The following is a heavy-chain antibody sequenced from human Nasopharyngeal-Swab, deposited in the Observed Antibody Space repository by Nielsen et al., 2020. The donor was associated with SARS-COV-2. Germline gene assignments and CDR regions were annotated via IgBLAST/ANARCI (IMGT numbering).Heavy chain of an antibody. CDR1: GFTFSSYG. Sequence: GESLKISCAASGFTFSSYGMHWVRQAPGEGLEWVAFIRYDGFNQHYVDSVKGRFTISRDSFKNTLYLQLNSLRAEDTAVYYCAKDHKMDSGGGVGYMDVWGKGTTVTASS. V-gene: IGHV3-30*02. CDR3: AKDHKMDSGGGVGYMDV. J-gene: IGHJ6*03. D-gene: IGHD3-16*01. CDR2: IRYDGFNQ.